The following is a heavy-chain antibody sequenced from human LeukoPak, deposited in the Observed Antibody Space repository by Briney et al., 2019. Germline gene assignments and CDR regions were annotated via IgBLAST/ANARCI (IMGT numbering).Heavy chain of an antibody. D-gene: IGHD3-9*01. J-gene: IGHJ3*02. Sequence: GGSLRLSCAASGFTFSTYEMSWVRQGPGKGLEWVSIIYSGGSTYYADSVKGRFTISRDNSKNTLYLQMNSLRAEDTAVYYCARVDGAFDIWGQGTMVTVSS. CDR2: IYSGGST. V-gene: IGHV3-66*01. CDR1: GFTFSTYE. CDR3: ARVDGAFDI.